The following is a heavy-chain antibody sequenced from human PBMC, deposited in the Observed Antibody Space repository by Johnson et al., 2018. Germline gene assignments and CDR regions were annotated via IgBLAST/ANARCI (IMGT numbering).Heavy chain of an antibody. D-gene: IGHD6-19*01. V-gene: IGHV3-30*18. CDR1: GFTFSGYG. Sequence: QVQLVESGGGVVQPGRSLRLSCAASGFTFSGYGMHWVRQAPGKGLEWVAVISYDGSNKYYADSVKGRFTIPRDSSKNSLYLQMSSLREEDTALYYCAKHTRGWYDYWGQGTLVNVSS. J-gene: IGHJ4*02. CDR2: ISYDGSNK. CDR3: AKHTRGWYDY.